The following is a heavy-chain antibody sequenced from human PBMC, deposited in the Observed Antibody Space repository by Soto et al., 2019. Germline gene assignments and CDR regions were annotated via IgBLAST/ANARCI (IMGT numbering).Heavy chain of an antibody. V-gene: IGHV3-21*01. D-gene: IGHD2-15*01. Sequence: GGSLRLSCAASGFTFSSYSMNWVRQAPGKGLEWVSSISSSSSYIYYADSVKGRFTISRDNAKNSLYLQMNSLRAEDTAVYSCAMGYCSGGSCYPFDYWGQGTLVTVSS. J-gene: IGHJ4*02. CDR1: GFTFSSYS. CDR2: ISSSSSYI. CDR3: AMGYCSGGSCYPFDY.